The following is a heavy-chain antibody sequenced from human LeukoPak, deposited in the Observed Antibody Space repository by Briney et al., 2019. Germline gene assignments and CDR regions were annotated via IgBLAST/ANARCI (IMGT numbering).Heavy chain of an antibody. Sequence: PGGSLRLSCAASGFNFRTYSMKWIRQAPGKGLEWISYISGSSSTLYYADSVKGRFTISRDNANNSLFLHMSGLRAEDSAIYYCARGELIGTVFDYWGQGALVTVSS. CDR3: ARGELIGTVFDY. V-gene: IGHV3-48*04. J-gene: IGHJ4*02. CDR1: GFNFRTYS. CDR2: ISGSSSTL. D-gene: IGHD1-7*01.